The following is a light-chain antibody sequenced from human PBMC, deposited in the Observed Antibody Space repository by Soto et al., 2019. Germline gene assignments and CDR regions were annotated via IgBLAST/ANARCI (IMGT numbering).Light chain of an antibody. V-gene: IGLV2-14*01. J-gene: IGLJ1*01. Sequence: QSALTQPASVSGSPGQSITISCTGASSDVGGNNYVSWYQQYPGKAPKLMVCDVSNRPYGVYNRFSGSKSGNTASLTISGLQVYFVADYSCSSSTCTCYVLGPGPLVTVL. CDR3: SSSTCTCYV. CDR1: SSDVGGNNY. CDR2: DVS.